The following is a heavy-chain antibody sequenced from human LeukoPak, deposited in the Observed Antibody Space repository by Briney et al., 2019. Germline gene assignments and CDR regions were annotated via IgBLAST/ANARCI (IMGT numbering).Heavy chain of an antibody. CDR1: GYTLSELS. Sequence: ASVKVSCKVSGYTLSELSIHWVRQAPGKGLEWMGGFDPEDGETIYAQKFQGRVTMTEDTSTDTAYMELTSLRSEDTAVYYCAAGAYFDKSGFDYWGQGTLVTVSS. D-gene: IGHD3-9*01. CDR2: FDPEDGET. J-gene: IGHJ4*02. V-gene: IGHV1-24*01. CDR3: AAGAYFDKSGFDY.